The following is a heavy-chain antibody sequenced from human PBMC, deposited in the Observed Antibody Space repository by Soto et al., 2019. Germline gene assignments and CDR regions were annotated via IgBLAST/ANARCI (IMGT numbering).Heavy chain of an antibody. Sequence: ASVKVSCKASGYTFTSCAMHWVRQAPGQRLEWIGWINAGNGNTKYSQKFQGRVTITRDTSASTAYMELSSLRSEDTAVYYCARDRYSYGYPGYYGMDVWGQGTTVTVSS. V-gene: IGHV1-3*01. CDR2: INAGNGNT. D-gene: IGHD5-18*01. CDR3: ARDRYSYGYPGYYGMDV. CDR1: GYTFTSCA. J-gene: IGHJ6*02.